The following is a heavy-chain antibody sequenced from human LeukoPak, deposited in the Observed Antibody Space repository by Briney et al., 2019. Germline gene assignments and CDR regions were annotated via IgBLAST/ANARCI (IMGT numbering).Heavy chain of an antibody. CDR1: GYSFTSYW. D-gene: IGHD3-9*01. J-gene: IGHJ3*02. CDR2: IYPGDSDT. V-gene: IGHV5-51*01. Sequence: GESLKISCKGSGYSFTSYWIGWVRQMPGKGLEWMGIIYPGDSDTRYSPSFQGQVAISADKSISTAYLQWSSLKASDTAMYYCARSNHYYDILTGYSLPGAFDIWDQGTMVTVSS. CDR3: ARSNHYYDILTGYSLPGAFDI.